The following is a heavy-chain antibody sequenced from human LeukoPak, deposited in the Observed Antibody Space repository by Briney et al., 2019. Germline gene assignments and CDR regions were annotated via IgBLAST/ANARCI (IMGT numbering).Heavy chain of an antibody. J-gene: IGHJ4*02. CDR1: GYSFTSYW. V-gene: IGHV5-51*01. Sequence: GESLKISCKGSGYSFTSYWIGWVRQMPGKGLEWMGIIYPGDSDTRYSPSFQGQVTISADKSISTAYLQWSSLKASDTAMYYCARSLGGYSYGTYYFDYWGQGTLITVSS. CDR2: IYPGDSDT. D-gene: IGHD5-18*01. CDR3: ARSLGGYSYGTYYFDY.